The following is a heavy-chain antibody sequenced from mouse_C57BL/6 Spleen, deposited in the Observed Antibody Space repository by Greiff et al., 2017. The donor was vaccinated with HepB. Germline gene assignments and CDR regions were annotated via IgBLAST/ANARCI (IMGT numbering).Heavy chain of an antibody. CDR3: ARGGLPTLTPFAY. V-gene: IGHV5-4*01. CDR1: GFTFSSYA. Sequence: DVQLVESGGGLVKPGGSLKLSCAASGFTFSSYAMSWVRQTPEKRLEWVATISDGGSYTYYPDNVKGRFTISRDNAKNNLYLQMSHLKSEDTAMYYCARGGLPTLTPFAYWGQGTLVTVSA. J-gene: IGHJ3*01. CDR2: ISDGGSYT. D-gene: IGHD3-3*01.